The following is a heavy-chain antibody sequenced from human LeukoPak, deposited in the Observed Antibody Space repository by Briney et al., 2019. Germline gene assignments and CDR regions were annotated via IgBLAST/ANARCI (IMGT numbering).Heavy chain of an antibody. D-gene: IGHD2-8*01. CDR2: IDTYSGTT. CDR1: GYSFTSYD. V-gene: IGHV1-18*01. CDR3: ARDLGYCTNGVCHTRFDY. J-gene: IGHJ4*02. Sequence: GASVKVSCKASGYSFTSYDVTWVRQAPGQGLEWMGRIDTYSGTTNYAQKLQGRVTMTTDTSTSTAYMELRSLRSDDTAVYYCARDLGYCTNGVCHTRFDYWGQGTLVAVSS.